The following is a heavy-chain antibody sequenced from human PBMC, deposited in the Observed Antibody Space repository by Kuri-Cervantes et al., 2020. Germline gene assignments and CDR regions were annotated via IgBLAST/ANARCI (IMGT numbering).Heavy chain of an antibody. D-gene: IGHD2-15*01. CDR2: IYYSGST. CDR3: ARGAPQYCSGGSCFYYYYYGMDV. V-gene: IGHV4-30-4*01. Sequence: CTVSGGSISSGDYYWSWIRQPPGKGLEWIGYIYYSGSTYYNPSLKSRVTISVDTSKNQFSLKLSSVTAADTAVYYCARGAPQYCSGGSCFYYYYYGMDVWGQGTTVTVSS. CDR1: GGSISSGDYY. J-gene: IGHJ6*02.